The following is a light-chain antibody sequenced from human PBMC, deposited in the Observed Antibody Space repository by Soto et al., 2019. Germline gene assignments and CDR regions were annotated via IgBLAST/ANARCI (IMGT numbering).Light chain of an antibody. CDR3: CSYAGGFYV. CDR1: SSDVGAYDF. J-gene: IGLJ1*01. Sequence: QSVLTQPPSASGSLGQSVTISCTGTSSDVGAYDFVSWFQQHPGKAPRLIVYEVRKRPSGVPDRFSGSKSGNTASLTVSGLQAEDEADYFCCSYAGGFYVFGTGTKLTV. CDR2: EVR. V-gene: IGLV2-8*01.